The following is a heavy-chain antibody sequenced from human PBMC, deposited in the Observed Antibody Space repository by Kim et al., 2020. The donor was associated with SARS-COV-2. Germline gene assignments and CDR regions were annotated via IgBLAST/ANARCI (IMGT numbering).Heavy chain of an antibody. J-gene: IGHJ2*01. CDR1: GFTFSSYA. D-gene: IGHD3-3*01. V-gene: IGHV3-23*01. CDR2: ISGSGGST. Sequence: GGSLRLSCAASGFTFSSYAMSWVRQAPGKGLEWVSAISGSGGSTYYADSVKGRFTISRDNSKNTLYLQMNSLRAEDTAVYYCAKDYDFWSGYIKYWYFDLWGRGTLVTVSS. CDR3: AKDYDFWSGYIKYWYFDL.